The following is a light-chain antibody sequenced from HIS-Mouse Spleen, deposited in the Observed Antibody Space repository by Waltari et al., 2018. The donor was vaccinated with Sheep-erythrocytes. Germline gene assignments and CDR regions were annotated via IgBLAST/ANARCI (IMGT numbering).Light chain of an antibody. CDR1: SSDVGGYNY. V-gene: IGLV2-11*01. Sequence: QSALTQPRSVSGSPGQSVTISCTGTSSDVGGYNYVSWYQQHPGKAPKRMISDVSKPPSGVPDPFSGSKSRNTSSLTISGLQAEDEADYYCCSYAGSYNHVFATGTKVTVL. CDR2: DVS. J-gene: IGLJ1*01. CDR3: CSYAGSYNHV.